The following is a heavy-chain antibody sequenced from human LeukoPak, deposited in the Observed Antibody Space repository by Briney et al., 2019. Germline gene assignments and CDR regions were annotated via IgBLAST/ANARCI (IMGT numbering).Heavy chain of an antibody. Sequence: SETLSLTCAVYGGSFSGYYWSWIRQPPGKGLEWIGEINHSGSTNYNPSLKSRVTISVDTSKNQFSLKLSSVTAADTAVYYCASTYFNYYDSSGYFDYWGQGTLVTASS. CDR3: ASTYFNYYDSSGYFDY. V-gene: IGHV4-34*01. D-gene: IGHD3-22*01. CDR2: INHSGST. CDR1: GGSFSGYY. J-gene: IGHJ4*02.